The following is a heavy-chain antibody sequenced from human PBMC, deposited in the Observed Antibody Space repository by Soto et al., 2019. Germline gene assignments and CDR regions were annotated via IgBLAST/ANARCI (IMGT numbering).Heavy chain of an antibody. Sequence: QVQLQESGPGLVKPSETLSLTCTVSGGSINSYYWSWIRQPPGKGLEWIGYIYYGGSTNYNPSLQGRVTISVGTSKNQFSLKLSSVTAADTAVYYYARRYGLGFDVWGQGTLVTVSS. D-gene: IGHD3-10*01. CDR1: GGSINSYY. J-gene: IGHJ4*02. CDR3: ARRYGLGFDV. V-gene: IGHV4-59*08. CDR2: IYYGGST.